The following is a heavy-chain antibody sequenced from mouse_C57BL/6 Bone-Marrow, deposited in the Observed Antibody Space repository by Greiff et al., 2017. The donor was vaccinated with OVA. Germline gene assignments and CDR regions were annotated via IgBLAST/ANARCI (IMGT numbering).Heavy chain of an antibody. D-gene: IGHD4-1*01. Sequence: QVQLQQSGAELVRPGASVKLSCKASGYTFTDYYINWVKQRPGQGLEWIARIYPGSGNTYYNEKFKGKATLTAEKSSSTAYMQLSSLTSEDSAVYFCAKIGGTGTTFDYWGQGTTLTVSS. CDR1: GYTFTDYY. V-gene: IGHV1-76*01. CDR3: AKIGGTGTTFDY. J-gene: IGHJ2*01. CDR2: IYPGSGNT.